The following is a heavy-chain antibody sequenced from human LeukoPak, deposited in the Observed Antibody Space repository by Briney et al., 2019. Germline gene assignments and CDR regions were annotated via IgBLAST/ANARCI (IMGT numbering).Heavy chain of an antibody. V-gene: IGHV4-39*07. J-gene: IGHJ4*02. D-gene: IGHD3-9*01. CDR3: ARGVANYDILTGYYTGTSSFDY. Sequence: SETLSLTCTVSGDSIKSSSYYWAWVRQPPGKGLEWIASIYYSGTTYYNPSLKSRVTISLDTSRNQHSLKLSSVTAADTAVYYCARGVANYDILTGYYTGTSSFDYWGQGTLVTVSS. CDR2: IYYSGTT. CDR1: GDSIKSSSYY.